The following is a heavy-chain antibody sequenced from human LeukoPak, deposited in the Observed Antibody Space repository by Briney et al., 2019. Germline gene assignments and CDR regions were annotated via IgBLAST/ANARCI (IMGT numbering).Heavy chain of an antibody. J-gene: IGHJ6*02. Sequence: GGSLRLSCAASGFTFSSYAMHWVRQAPGKGLEWVAVISYEGSNKYYADSVKGRFTISRDNSKNTLYLQMNRLRAEDTAVYYCARDRRYGLDVWGQGTTVTVSS. V-gene: IGHV3-30*04. CDR2: ISYEGSNK. CDR1: GFTFSSYA. CDR3: ARDRRYGLDV. D-gene: IGHD5-18*01.